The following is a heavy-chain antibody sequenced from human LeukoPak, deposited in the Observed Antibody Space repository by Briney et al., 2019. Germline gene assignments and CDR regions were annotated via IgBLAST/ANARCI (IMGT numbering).Heavy chain of an antibody. Sequence: SETLSLTCTVSGGSISSSNYYWSWIRQPAGKGLEWIGRIYTSGTTKYNPSLKSRVTISIDTSKNQFSLKLSSVTAADTAVYYCARGLWFGDENPPYFDYWGQGTLVTVSS. J-gene: IGHJ4*02. V-gene: IGHV4-61*02. CDR3: ARGLWFGDENPPYFDY. CDR2: IYTSGTT. CDR1: GGSISSSNYY. D-gene: IGHD3-10*01.